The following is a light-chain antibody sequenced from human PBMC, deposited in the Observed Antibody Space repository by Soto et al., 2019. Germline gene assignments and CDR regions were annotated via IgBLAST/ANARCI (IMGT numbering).Light chain of an antibody. Sequence: DIQMTHAASTLSASVGDRVTITCRASQSISSWLAWYQQKPGTAPKLLIYKASTLQSGVPSRFSGSGSGTEFTLTISSLQPDDSATYYCQQYRDNWTFGQGTKV. CDR2: KAS. CDR1: QSISSW. CDR3: QQYRDNWT. V-gene: IGKV1-5*03. J-gene: IGKJ1*01.